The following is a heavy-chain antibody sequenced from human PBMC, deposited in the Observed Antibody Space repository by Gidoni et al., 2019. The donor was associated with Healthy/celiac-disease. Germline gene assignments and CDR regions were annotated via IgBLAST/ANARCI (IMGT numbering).Heavy chain of an antibody. J-gene: IGHJ5*02. V-gene: IGHV1-46*03. CDR3: ARDSANYHYDSSGPRGRFDP. D-gene: IGHD3-22*01. CDR1: GYTFTSYY. CDR2: INPSGGST. Sequence: QVQLVQSGAAGKKPGASVRVSCKASGYTFTSYYMHWVRQAPGQGLEWMGIINPSGGSTSYAQKFQGRVTMTRDTSTSTVYMELRRLRSEDTAVYYCARDSANYHYDSSGPRGRFDPWGQGTLVTVSS.